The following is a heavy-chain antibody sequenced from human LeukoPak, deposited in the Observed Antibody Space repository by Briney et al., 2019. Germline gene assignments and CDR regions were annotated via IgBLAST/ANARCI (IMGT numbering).Heavy chain of an antibody. J-gene: IGHJ6*01. CDR2: INSGERIT. Sequence: PGGSLTLSCAASGFTFSSYWMHWVRQDGERGLVWVSGINSGERITRYADSVKGRFTICRDNAKNTLYLQMNSLRAEDTGVSYCVRDDVDVWGEGTTVTVSS. CDR1: GFTFSSYW. V-gene: IGHV3-74*01. CDR3: VRDDVDV.